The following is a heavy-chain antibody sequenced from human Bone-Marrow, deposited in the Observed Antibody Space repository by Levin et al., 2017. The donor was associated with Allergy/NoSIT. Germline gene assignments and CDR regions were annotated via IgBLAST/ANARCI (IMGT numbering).Heavy chain of an antibody. V-gene: IGHV3-30*09. J-gene: IGHJ4*02. Sequence: SGGSLRLSCAGSGFTFNSYAIHWVRQAPGKGLEWVSSISSDGTNEFYADSVKGRFAISRDNSKNILSLQMNSLRPEDTAVYYCANGSTGRSCSGSCCDRGGFDRWGQGTRVTVSS. CDR3: ANGSTGRSCSGSCCDRGGFDR. CDR1: GFTFNSYA. CDR2: ISSDGTNE. D-gene: IGHD2-15*01.